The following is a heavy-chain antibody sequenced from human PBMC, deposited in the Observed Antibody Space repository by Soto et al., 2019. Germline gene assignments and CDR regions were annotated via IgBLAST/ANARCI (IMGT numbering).Heavy chain of an antibody. CDR2: INSDGSST. V-gene: IGHV3-74*01. J-gene: IGHJ5*02. Sequence: HPGGSLRLSCAASGFTFSSYWMHWVRQAPGKGLVWVSRINSDGSSTSYADSVKGRFTISRDNAKNTLYLQMNSLRAEDTAVYYCARGSAAAAPENWFDPWGQGTLVTVS. CDR3: ARGSAAAAPENWFDP. D-gene: IGHD6-13*01. CDR1: GFTFSSYW.